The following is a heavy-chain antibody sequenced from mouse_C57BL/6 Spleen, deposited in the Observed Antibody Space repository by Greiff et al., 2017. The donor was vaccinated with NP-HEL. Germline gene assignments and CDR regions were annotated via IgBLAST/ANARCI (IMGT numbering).Heavy chain of an antibody. J-gene: IGHJ1*03. CDR1: GFTFSSYG. V-gene: IGHV5-6*01. D-gene: IGHD4-1*01. CDR3: ARRAGTRYFDV. Sequence: EVQGVESGGDLVKPGGSLKLSCAASGFTFSSYGMSWVRQTPDKRLEWVATISSGGSYTYYPDSVKGRFTISRDNAKNTLYLQMSSLKSEDTAMYYCARRAGTRYFDVWGTGTTVTVSS. CDR2: ISSGGSYT.